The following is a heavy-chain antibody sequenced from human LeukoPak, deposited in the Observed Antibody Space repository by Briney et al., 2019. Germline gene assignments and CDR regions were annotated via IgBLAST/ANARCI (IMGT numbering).Heavy chain of an antibody. J-gene: IGHJ3*02. CDR2: ISGSGIST. D-gene: IGHD6-13*01. CDR1: GFTFSGYA. Sequence: GGSLRLSYAASGFTFSGYAMSWVRQAPGKGLEWVSVISGSGISTYNADSVKGRFTISRDNSKNTLYLQMNSLRTEDTAVYYCAKGVSSSWSNDAFDIWGQGTMVTVSS. CDR3: AKGVSSSWSNDAFDI. V-gene: IGHV3-23*01.